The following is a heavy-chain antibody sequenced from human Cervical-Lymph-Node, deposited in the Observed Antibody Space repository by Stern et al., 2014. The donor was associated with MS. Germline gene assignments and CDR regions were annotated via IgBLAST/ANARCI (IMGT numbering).Heavy chain of an antibody. Sequence: VQLLESGGGVVQPGRSLRLSCAASGFIFSNYAMHWVRQPPGEGLEWVAVVSSDGANTYFADSVKGRFTISRDNSKNTLYLQMNSLKIEDTAIYYCASQIWGKGTMVTVSS. V-gene: IGHV3-30*01. J-gene: IGHJ3*02. CDR1: GFIFSNYA. CDR2: VSSDGANT. CDR3: ASQI.